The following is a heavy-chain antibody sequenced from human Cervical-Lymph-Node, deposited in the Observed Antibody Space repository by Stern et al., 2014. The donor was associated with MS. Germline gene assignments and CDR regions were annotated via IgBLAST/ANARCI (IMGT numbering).Heavy chain of an antibody. CDR3: TTSFY. V-gene: IGHV3-73*01. Sequence: DVQLEESGGALVQPGKSLKLSCAGSGFAFSGSALFWVRQASGKGLEWIGRIRSKANNYATAYAASVQGRVTISRDDSKDTAYLQLNNLKTEDTAMYFCTTSFYWGRGTLVTVSS. J-gene: IGHJ4*02. CDR2: IRSKANNYAT. CDR1: GFAFSGSA.